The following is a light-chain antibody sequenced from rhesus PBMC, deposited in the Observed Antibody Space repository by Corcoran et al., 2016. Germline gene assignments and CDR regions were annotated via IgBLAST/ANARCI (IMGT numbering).Light chain of an antibody. CDR3: LQHSNWPWT. Sequence: EIVMTQSPATLSLSPGERATLSCRASQSVSSSLAWYQQKPGQAPRPLIYGASSRATGNPYRVSGSGSGTDFTLTISSLEPEDGAVYYCLQHSNWPWTFGQGTKVEIK. J-gene: IGKJ1*01. CDR1: QSVSSS. V-gene: IGKV3-24*01. CDR2: GAS.